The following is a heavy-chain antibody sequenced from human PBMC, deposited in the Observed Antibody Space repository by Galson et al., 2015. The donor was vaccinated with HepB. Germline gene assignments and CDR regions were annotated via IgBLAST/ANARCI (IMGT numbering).Heavy chain of an antibody. Sequence: SLRLSCAASGFTFSNYAMNWVRQAPGKGLEYVSAIDSNGGSTYYVDSVKGRFTISRDNSKNTLYLQMSSLRVEDTAVYYCVMATVTTGDPYDSWGQGTLVTISS. CDR3: VMATVTTGDPYDS. CDR2: IDSNGGST. V-gene: IGHV3-64D*06. J-gene: IGHJ4*02. D-gene: IGHD4-17*01. CDR1: GFTFSNYA.